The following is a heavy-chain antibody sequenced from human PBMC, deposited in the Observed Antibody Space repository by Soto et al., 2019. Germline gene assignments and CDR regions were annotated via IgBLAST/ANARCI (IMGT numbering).Heavy chain of an antibody. D-gene: IGHD6-13*01. CDR3: ARGLGQQLALMDMDV. Sequence: QVQLVQSGAEVKKPGASVKVSCKASGYTFTDYYMHWVRQAPGQGLEWMGWINPNSGGTNYAQKFQGWVTMTRDTSISTAYMELSRLRSDDTAVYYCARGLGQQLALMDMDVWGKGTTVTVSS. J-gene: IGHJ6*03. V-gene: IGHV1-2*04. CDR2: INPNSGGT. CDR1: GYTFTDYY.